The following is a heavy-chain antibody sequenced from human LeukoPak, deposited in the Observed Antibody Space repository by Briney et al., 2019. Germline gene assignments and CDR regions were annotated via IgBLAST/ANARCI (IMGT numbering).Heavy chain of an antibody. V-gene: IGHV3-11*05. J-gene: IGHJ4*02. Sequence: GGSLRLSCAASGFTFSDYYMSWIRQAPGKGLEWVSYISSSSSYTNYADSVKGRFTISRDNAKNSLYLQMNSLRVEDTAVYYCARDTNRYSSGVGYFDYWGQGTLVTVSS. CDR3: ARDTNRYSSGVGYFDY. D-gene: IGHD6-19*01. CDR1: GFTFSDYY. CDR2: ISSSSSYT.